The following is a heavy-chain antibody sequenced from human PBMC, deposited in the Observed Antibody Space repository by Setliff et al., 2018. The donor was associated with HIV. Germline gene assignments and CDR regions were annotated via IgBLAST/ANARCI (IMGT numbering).Heavy chain of an antibody. V-gene: IGHV4-4*09. CDR1: GDSISSYY. CDR3: ARYRRPPYYLDY. J-gene: IGHJ4*02. D-gene: IGHD3-16*02. CDR2: IYSTGDS. Sequence: SETLSLTCTVSGDSISSYYWSWIRQPPGKELEWIGYIYSTGDSNYNPSLKSRVTMAVDKSKNQFSLKLTSVTAADTAVYYCARYRRPPYYLDYWGQGTLVTVSS.